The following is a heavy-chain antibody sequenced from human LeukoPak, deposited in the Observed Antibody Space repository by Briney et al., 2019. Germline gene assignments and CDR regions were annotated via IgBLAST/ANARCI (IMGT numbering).Heavy chain of an antibody. CDR1: GDSVSSNSAA. V-gene: IGHV6-1*01. CDR3: TRDQLMTYYYASGSPHMDV. CDR2: TFYRSKWYY. D-gene: IGHD3-10*01. J-gene: IGHJ6*03. Sequence: SQTLSLTCAISGDSVSSNSAAWNWIRQSPSRGLEWLGRTFYRSKWYYDYALSVKSRIIINPDTSKNQFSLQLNSVTPEDTAVYYCTRDQLMTYYYASGSPHMDVWGKGTTVTVSS.